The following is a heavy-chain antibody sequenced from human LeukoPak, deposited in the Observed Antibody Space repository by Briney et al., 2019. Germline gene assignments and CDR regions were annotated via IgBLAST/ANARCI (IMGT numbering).Heavy chain of an antibody. Sequence: GGSLRLSCAASGFTFSSFSMNWLRQAPGKGLEGVSYIDSGATTIYYADSVKGRFTISRDNAKNSLYLQMNSLRAEDTAVYYCARVDWNRSFADYWGQGTLVTVSS. CDR1: GFTFSSFS. J-gene: IGHJ4*02. CDR3: ARVDWNRSFADY. D-gene: IGHD1-1*01. CDR2: IDSGATTI. V-gene: IGHV3-48*04.